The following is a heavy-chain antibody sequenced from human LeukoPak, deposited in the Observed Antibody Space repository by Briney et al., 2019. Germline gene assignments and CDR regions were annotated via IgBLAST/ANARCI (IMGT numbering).Heavy chain of an antibody. D-gene: IGHD2-2*01. CDR2: INPNSGDT. CDR3: ERANFLYCSSTTCLFDY. CDR1: GYTFTDYY. V-gene: IGHV1-2*02. Sequence: ASVNVSCKASGYTFTDYYLHWVRQAPGQGFEWMGWINPNSGDTNYPQKFQGRVTMNRDTSISTAHMEMSRLRSDDTPVYYCERANFLYCSSTTCLFDYWGQGTLVTVSS. J-gene: IGHJ4*02.